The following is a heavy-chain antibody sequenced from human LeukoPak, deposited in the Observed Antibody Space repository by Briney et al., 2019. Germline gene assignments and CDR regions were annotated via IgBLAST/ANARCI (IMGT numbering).Heavy chain of an antibody. CDR3: ARALHDSSGYYFDY. CDR1: GFTFSSYA. CDR2: ISYDGSNK. J-gene: IGHJ4*02. V-gene: IGHV3-30*04. D-gene: IGHD3-22*01. Sequence: GRSLRLSCAASGFTFSSYAMHWVRQAPGKGLEWVAVISYDGSNKYYADSVKGRFTISRDNSKNTLYLQMNSLRAEDTAVYYCARALHDSSGYYFDYWGQGTLVTVSS.